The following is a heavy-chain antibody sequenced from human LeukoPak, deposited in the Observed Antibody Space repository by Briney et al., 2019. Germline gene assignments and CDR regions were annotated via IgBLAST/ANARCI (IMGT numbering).Heavy chain of an antibody. CDR1: GFTFSSYA. J-gene: IGHJ4*02. D-gene: IGHD3-10*01. Sequence: GGSLRLSCAASGFTFSSYAMSWVRQAPGKGLEWVSAISGSGGSTYYADSVKGRFTISRDNSKNTLYLQMNSLRAEDTAVYYCAKSNNFQPFGELSGYWGQGTLVTVSS. V-gene: IGHV3-23*01. CDR3: AKSNNFQPFGELSGY. CDR2: ISGSGGST.